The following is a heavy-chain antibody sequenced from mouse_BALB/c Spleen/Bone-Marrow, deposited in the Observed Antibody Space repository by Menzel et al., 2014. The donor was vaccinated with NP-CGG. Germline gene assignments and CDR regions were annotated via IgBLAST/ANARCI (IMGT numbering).Heavy chain of an antibody. CDR2: IYPGNSDT. V-gene: IGHV1-5*01. J-gene: IGHJ2*01. CDR1: GYTFSNYW. Sequence: VHVKQSGTVLARPGAAVKMSCKASGYTFSNYWMHWVKQRPGQGLEWIGTIYPGNSDTTYNQKFKGKATLTAVTSTSTAYMELSSLTNEDSAVYYCTTLARNKFDYWGQGTTLTVSP. CDR3: TTLARNKFDY. D-gene: IGHD3-1*01.